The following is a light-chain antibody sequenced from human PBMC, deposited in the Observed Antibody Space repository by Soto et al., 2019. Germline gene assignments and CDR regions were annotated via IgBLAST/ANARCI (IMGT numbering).Light chain of an antibody. CDR2: RNN. V-gene: IGLV1-47*01. J-gene: IGLJ1*01. CDR1: SSNIGSNY. Sequence: SELTQPASASGTPGQTVNIYCSGSSSNIGSNYVYWYQQLPGTAPKLLIYRNNQRPSGVPDRFSGSKSGTSASLAISGLRSEDEADYYCAAWDDSLSGSYVFGTGTKVTVL. CDR3: AAWDDSLSGSYV.